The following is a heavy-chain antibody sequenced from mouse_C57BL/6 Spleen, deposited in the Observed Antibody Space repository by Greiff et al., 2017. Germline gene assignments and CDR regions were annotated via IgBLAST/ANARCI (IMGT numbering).Heavy chain of an antibody. V-gene: IGHV5-15*01. Sequence: EVQGVESGGGLVQPGGSLKLSCAASGFTFSDYGMAWVRQAPSKGPEWVAFISNLAYSIYYADTVTGRFTISRENAKNTLYLEMSSLRSEDTAMYYCARSKGDAMDYWGQGTSVTVSS. J-gene: IGHJ4*01. CDR2: ISNLAYSI. CDR3: ARSKGDAMDY. CDR1: GFTFSDYG.